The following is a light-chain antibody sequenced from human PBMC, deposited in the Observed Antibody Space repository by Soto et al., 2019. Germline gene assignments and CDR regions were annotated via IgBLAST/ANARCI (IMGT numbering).Light chain of an antibody. CDR3: QQYGSSPMYT. V-gene: IGKV3-20*01. Sequence: EIVLTQSPGTLSLSPGERATLSCRASQSVSSSYLAWYQQKPDQDPRLLIYGASSRATGIPDRFSGSGSGTDCTLTISRLEPEDFAVYYCQQYGSSPMYTFGQGTKLEIK. CDR1: QSVSSSY. CDR2: GAS. J-gene: IGKJ2*01.